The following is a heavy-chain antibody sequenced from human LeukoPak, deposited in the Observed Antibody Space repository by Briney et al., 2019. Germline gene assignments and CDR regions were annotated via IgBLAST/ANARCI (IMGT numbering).Heavy chain of an antibody. Sequence: GGSLRLSCAGSGFTFSDYWMTWVRQAPGKGLEWVSAISGSGGSTYYADSVKGRFTISRDNSKNTLYLQMNSLRAEDTAVYYCGESAAHYYYMDVWGKGTTVTVSS. CDR2: ISGSGGST. CDR1: GFTFSDYW. J-gene: IGHJ6*03. CDR3: GESAAHYYYMDV. V-gene: IGHV3-23*01. D-gene: IGHD2-2*01.